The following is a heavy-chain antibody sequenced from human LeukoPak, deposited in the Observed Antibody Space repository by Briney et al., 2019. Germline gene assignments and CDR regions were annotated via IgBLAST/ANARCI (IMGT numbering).Heavy chain of an antibody. D-gene: IGHD5-24*01. V-gene: IGHV3-11*01. CDR3: ARGRWLQFYAFDI. CDR1: GFTFSDYY. Sequence: PGGSLRLSCAASGFTFSDYYMSWIRQAPGKGLEWVSYISSSGSTIYYADSVKGRFTISRDNAKNSLYLQMNSLRAEDTAAYYCARGRWLQFYAFDIWGQGTMVTVSS. J-gene: IGHJ3*02. CDR2: ISSSGSTI.